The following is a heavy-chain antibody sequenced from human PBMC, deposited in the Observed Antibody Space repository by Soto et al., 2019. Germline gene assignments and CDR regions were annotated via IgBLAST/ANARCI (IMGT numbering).Heavy chain of an antibody. Sequence: RLCRTGSVSGGSISSGGYSWSWIRQPPGKGLEWIGYIYHSGSTYYNPSLKSRVTISVDRSKNQFSLKLSYVTAADTAVYYCDRDSYSSSSRGWFDPWGQGTLVTVYS. V-gene: IGHV4-30-2*01. J-gene: IGHJ5*02. CDR3: DRDSYSSSSRGWFDP. D-gene: IGHD6-6*01. CDR2: IYHSGST. CDR1: GGSISSGGYS.